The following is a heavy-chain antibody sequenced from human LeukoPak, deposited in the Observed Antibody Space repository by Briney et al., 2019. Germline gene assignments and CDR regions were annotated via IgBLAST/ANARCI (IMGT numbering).Heavy chain of an antibody. D-gene: IGHD4-17*01. V-gene: IGHV3-21*01. CDR2: ISSSGSSI. CDR1: GFSFSSST. Sequence: GGSLRLSRAASGFSFSSSTMNWVRQAPGRGLEWVSSISSSGSSIYYADSVKGRFTISRDNAKNSLYLQINSLRAEDTAVYYCAKGGRTTVTTKDAFDIWGQGTMVTVSS. CDR3: AKGGRTTVTTKDAFDI. J-gene: IGHJ3*02.